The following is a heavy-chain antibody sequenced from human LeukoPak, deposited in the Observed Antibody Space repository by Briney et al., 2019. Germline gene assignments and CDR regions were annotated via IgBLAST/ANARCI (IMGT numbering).Heavy chain of an antibody. J-gene: IGHJ4*02. CDR2: TYYRSKWYS. V-gene: IGHV6-1*01. Sequence: SQTLSLTCAISGDSVSSNSAAGNWIRQSPSRGLEWLGRTYYRSKWYSDSAVSVKSRITINPDTSKNQFSLQLNSVTPEDTAVYYCASQYGSRQFDSWGQGTLVTVSS. D-gene: IGHD3-10*01. CDR3: ASQYGSRQFDS. CDR1: GDSVSSNSAA.